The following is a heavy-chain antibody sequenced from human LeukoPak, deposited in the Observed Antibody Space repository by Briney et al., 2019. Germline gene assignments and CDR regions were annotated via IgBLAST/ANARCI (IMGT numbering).Heavy chain of an antibody. CDR2: IYYSGTT. J-gene: IGHJ5*02. Sequence: SETLSLTCTVSGGSISSSTYYWGWIRQPPGKGLEWIGSIYYSGTTHYNPSLESRVTISVDTSKNQFSLKLASVTAADTAIYYCAKGAGGFSYYNWFDPWGQGTLVTVSS. V-gene: IGHV4-39*07. CDR1: GGSISSSTYY. CDR3: AKGAGGFSYYNWFDP. D-gene: IGHD5-18*01.